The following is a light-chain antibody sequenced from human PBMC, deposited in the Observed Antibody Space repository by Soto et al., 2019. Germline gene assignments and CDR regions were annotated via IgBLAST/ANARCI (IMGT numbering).Light chain of an antibody. Sequence: AIQMTQSPSSLSASVGDRVTITCRASQDISDDVGWYQQTPGKAPKLLISGASRLQSGVPSRFSGSGSGAAFTLTITNLRSEDSATYYCLQNHNYPRTFGQGTKVAI. CDR3: LQNHNYPRT. J-gene: IGKJ1*01. CDR2: GAS. CDR1: QDISDD. V-gene: IGKV1-6*01.